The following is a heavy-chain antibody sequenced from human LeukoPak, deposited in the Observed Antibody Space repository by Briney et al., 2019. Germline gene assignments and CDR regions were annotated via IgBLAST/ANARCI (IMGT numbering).Heavy chain of an antibody. D-gene: IGHD3-10*01. CDR1: GFTFSSYT. CDR2: ITTSSSHI. J-gene: IGHJ3*02. Sequence: TGGSLRLSCAASGFTFSSYTMNWVRQAPGKGLEWVSSITTSSSHIYYADSVKGRFTISRDNARNSLYLQMNSLRAEDTAVYYCASDNRVYGSGSYAFDIWGQGTMVTVSS. CDR3: ASDNRVYGSGSYAFDI. V-gene: IGHV3-21*01.